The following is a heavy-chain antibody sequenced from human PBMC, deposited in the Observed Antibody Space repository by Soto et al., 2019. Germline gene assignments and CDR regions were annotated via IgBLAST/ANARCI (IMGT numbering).Heavy chain of an antibody. CDR3: ARDRVRVEAGNTSYYYGMDV. V-gene: IGHV3-30-3*01. Sequence: XGFLRLSFAASGFTVSSYAMHGVRQAPGKGLEWVAVISYDGSNKYYADSVKGRFTISRDNPKNTLYLQMNSLRAEDTAVYYCARDRVRVEAGNTSYYYGMDVWGQGTTVTVSS. CDR2: ISYDGSNK. CDR1: GFTVSSYA. J-gene: IGHJ6*02. D-gene: IGHD1-7*01.